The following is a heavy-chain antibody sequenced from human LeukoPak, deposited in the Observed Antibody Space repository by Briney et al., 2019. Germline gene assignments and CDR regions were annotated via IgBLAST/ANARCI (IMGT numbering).Heavy chain of an antibody. J-gene: IGHJ2*01. V-gene: IGHV1-58*01. CDR3: ARDSGFGEFSSDL. CDR1: GFTFTSSA. CDR2: IVVGSGNT. Sequence: SVKVSCKASGFTFTSSAVQWVRQARGQRLEWIGWIVVGSGNTNYAQKFQERVTITRDMSTSTAYMELSSLRSEDTAVYYCARDSGFGEFSSDLWGRGTLVTVSS. D-gene: IGHD3-10*01.